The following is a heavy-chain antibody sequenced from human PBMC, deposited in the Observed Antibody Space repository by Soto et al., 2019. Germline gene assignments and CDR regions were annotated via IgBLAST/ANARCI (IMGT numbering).Heavy chain of an antibody. V-gene: IGHV3-33*01. CDR2: IWYDGSNK. D-gene: IGHD2-15*01. J-gene: IGHJ6*02. CDR1: GFTFSSYG. Sequence: PGGPLRLSCAASGFTFSSYGMHWVRQAPGKGLEWVAVIWYDGSNKYYADSVKGRFTISRDNSKNTLYLQMNSLRAEDTAVYYCARGGLGYCSGGSCYSPYYYYYGMDVWGQGTTVTAP. CDR3: ARGGLGYCSGGSCYSPYYYYYGMDV.